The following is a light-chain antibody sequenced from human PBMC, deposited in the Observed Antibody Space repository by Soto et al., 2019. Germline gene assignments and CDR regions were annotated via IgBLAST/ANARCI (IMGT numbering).Light chain of an antibody. CDR2: GAS. V-gene: IGKV3-15*01. CDR1: QSVSIL. Sequence: EIGMTQSPATLSVSPGERATLSCRASQSVSILLAWYQQKLGQAPRLLIYGASTRATGIPARFSGSGSGTEFTLTISSLQPDDFATYYCQQYNSQWTFGQGTKVDIK. CDR3: QQYNSQWT. J-gene: IGKJ1*01.